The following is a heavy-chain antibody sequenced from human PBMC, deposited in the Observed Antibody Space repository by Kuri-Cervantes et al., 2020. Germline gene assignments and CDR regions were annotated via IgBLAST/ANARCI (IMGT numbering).Heavy chain of an antibody. CDR1: GGSFSGYY. Sequence: SETLSLTCAVYGGSFSGYYWSWIRQSPGKGLEWIGEINHSGSTNYNPSLKSRVTISVDTSKNQFSLKLTSVTAADTAVYYCARGYSYGWRWFDPWGQGTLVTVSS. V-gene: IGHV4-34*01. J-gene: IGHJ5*02. CDR2: INHSGST. D-gene: IGHD5-18*01. CDR3: ARGYSYGWRWFDP.